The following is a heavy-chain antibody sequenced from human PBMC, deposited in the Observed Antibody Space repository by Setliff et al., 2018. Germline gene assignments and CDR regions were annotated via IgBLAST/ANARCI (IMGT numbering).Heavy chain of an antibody. CDR3: ARSPSSGAYWNPRPFYSDY. CDR1: GGTFSSYG. CDR2: TIPIFGTT. J-gene: IGHJ4*02. V-gene: IGHV1-69*05. D-gene: IGHD1-26*01. Sequence: RASVKVSCKASGGTFSSYGISWVRQAPGQGLEWMGGTIPIFGTTDYAQKFQDRVTITTDESTSTAYMELNSLTSEDTALYYCARSPSSGAYWNPRPFYSDYWGQGTLVTVSS.